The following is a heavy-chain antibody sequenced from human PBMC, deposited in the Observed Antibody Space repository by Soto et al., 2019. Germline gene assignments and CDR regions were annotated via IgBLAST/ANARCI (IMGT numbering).Heavy chain of an antibody. Sequence: EGALRLSCADSRFTFSSYGMHWVRQAPGKGLEWVAVISHDGSNKYYADYVKGRFTISRDNSKNTLYLQMNSLRAEDTAVYYYAKGWKDYDDRSGYYEDDAFDIWGQGTMVTVSS. D-gene: IGHD3-22*01. CDR2: ISHDGSNK. V-gene: IGHV3-30*18. CDR3: AKGWKDYDDRSGYYEDDAFDI. CDR1: RFTFSSYG. J-gene: IGHJ3*02.